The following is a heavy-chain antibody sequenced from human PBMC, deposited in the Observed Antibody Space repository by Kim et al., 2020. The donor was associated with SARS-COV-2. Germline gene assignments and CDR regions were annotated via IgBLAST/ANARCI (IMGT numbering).Heavy chain of an antibody. CDR1: GFTFSSYA. J-gene: IGHJ6*02. D-gene: IGHD3-3*01. V-gene: IGHV3-64D*06. CDR2: ISSNGGST. CDR3: VKARWYYDFWSGYYSDYYYGMDV. Sequence: GGSLRLSCSASGFTFSSYAMHWVRQAPGKGLEYVSAISSNGGSTYYADSVKGRFTISRDNSKNTLYLQMSSLRAEDTAVYYCVKARWYYDFWSGYYSDYYYGMDVWGQGTTVTVSS.